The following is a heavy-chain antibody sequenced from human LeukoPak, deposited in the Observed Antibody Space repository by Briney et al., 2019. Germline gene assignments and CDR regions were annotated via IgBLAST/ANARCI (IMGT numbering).Heavy chain of an antibody. D-gene: IGHD2-8*01. Sequence: GRSLRLSCAASGFTFSSYAVHWVRQAPGKGLEWVAVISYDGSNKYYADSVKGRFTISRDNSKNTLYLQMNSLRAEDTAVYYCARGGLYSAGSKYYYYYYGMDVWGKGTTVTVSS. CDR1: GFTFSSYA. V-gene: IGHV3-30*04. CDR3: ARGGLYSAGSKYYYYYYGMDV. J-gene: IGHJ6*04. CDR2: ISYDGSNK.